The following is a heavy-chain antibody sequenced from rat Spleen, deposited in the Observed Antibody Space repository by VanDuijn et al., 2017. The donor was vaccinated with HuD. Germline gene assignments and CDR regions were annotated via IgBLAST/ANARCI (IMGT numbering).Heavy chain of an antibody. V-gene: IGHV5-7*01. CDR3: ARHYFNDGPFDY. CDR2: IIYDGTHT. J-gene: IGHJ3*01. D-gene: IGHD1-1*01. CDR1: GFTFSDYN. Sequence: EVQLVESGGGLVQPGRSLKLSCAASGFTFSDYNMAWVRQAPKKGLEWVATIIYDGTHTYYRDSVKGRFTISRDNAESTLYLQIDSLRSEDTATYFCARHYFNDGPFDYWGQGTLVTVSS.